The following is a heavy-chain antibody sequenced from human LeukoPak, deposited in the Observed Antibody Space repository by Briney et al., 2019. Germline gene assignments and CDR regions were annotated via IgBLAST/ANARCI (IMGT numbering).Heavy chain of an antibody. V-gene: IGHV3-30*03. D-gene: IGHD3-9*01. Sequence: PGGSLRLSCAASGFTFSSYGMHWVRQAPGKGLEWVAVISYDGSNKYYADSVKGRFTISRDNSKNTLYLQMNSLRAEDTAVYYCARLGENGLLTGYFYPWGQGTMVTVSS. CDR2: ISYDGSNK. J-gene: IGHJ5*02. CDR1: GFTFSSYG. CDR3: ARLGENGLLTGYFYP.